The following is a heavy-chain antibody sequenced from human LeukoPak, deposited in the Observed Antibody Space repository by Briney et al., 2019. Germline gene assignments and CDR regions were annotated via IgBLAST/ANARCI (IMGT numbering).Heavy chain of an antibody. CDR2: ISSSSRYI. Sequence: GGSLRLSCSASGFTFSTYSMNWVRQAPGKGLEWVSSISSSSRYIYYADSVKGRFTISRDNAKNTLYLQLNSLRAEDTAVYYCARVIYSSSWFGSVGAFDIWGQGTMVTVSS. CDR1: GFTFSTYS. J-gene: IGHJ3*02. CDR3: ARVIYSSSWFGSVGAFDI. V-gene: IGHV3-21*01. D-gene: IGHD6-13*01.